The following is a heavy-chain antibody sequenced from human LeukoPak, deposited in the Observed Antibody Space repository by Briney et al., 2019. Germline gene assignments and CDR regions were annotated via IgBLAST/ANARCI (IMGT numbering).Heavy chain of an antibody. Sequence: PSETLSLTCTVSGGSISSYYWSWIRQPPGKGLEWIGYIYYNGSTNYNPSLKSRVTISVDTSKNQFSLKLSSVTTADTAVYYCARGYNYGPYYYYYYMDVWGKGTTVTVSS. CDR2: IYYNGST. CDR1: GGSISSYY. J-gene: IGHJ6*03. D-gene: IGHD5-18*01. CDR3: ARGYNYGPYYYYYYMDV. V-gene: IGHV4-59*01.